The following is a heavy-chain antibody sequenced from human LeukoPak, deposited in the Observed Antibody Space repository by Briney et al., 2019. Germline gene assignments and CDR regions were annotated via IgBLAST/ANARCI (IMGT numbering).Heavy chain of an antibody. V-gene: IGHV4-59*01. Sequence: KPSETLSLTCTVSGGSISSYYWSWIRQPPGKGLEWIGYIYYSGSTNYNPSLKSRVTISVDTSKNQFSLKLSSVTAADTAMYYCARAYYDFNWFDPWGQGTLVTVSS. CDR3: ARAYYDFNWFDP. J-gene: IGHJ5*02. D-gene: IGHD3-3*01. CDR2: IYYSGST. CDR1: GGSISSYY.